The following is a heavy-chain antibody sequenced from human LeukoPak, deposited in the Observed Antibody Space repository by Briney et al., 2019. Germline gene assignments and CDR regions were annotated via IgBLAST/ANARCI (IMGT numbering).Heavy chain of an antibody. Sequence: GGSPRLSCAASGFTFSSHNMNWVRQAPGKGLEWVSFISSTGGTAYYADSVKGRFTISRDNAQNSLFLQMNSLRDEDTAVYYCARDRGLNYWGQGTLVTVSS. CDR3: ARDRGLNY. CDR2: ISSTGGTA. J-gene: IGHJ4*02. D-gene: IGHD5-24*01. CDR1: GFTFSSHN. V-gene: IGHV3-48*02.